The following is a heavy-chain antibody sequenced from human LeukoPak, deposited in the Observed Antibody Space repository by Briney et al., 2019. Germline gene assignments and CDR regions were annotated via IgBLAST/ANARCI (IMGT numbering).Heavy chain of an antibody. V-gene: IGHV4-39*01. D-gene: IGHD6-19*01. J-gene: IGHJ5*02. CDR3: ATSLAVAFGGWFDP. Sequence: SETLSLTCTVPGGSISSSSYYWGWIRQPPGKGLEWIGSIYYSGSTYYNPSLKSRVTMSVDTSKNQFSLKLSSVTAADTAVYYCATSLAVAFGGWFDPWGQGTLVTVSS. CDR1: GGSISSSSYY. CDR2: IYYSGST.